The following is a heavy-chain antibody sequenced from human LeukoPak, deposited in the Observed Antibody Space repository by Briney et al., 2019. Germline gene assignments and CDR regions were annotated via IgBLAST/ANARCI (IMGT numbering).Heavy chain of an antibody. CDR3: AKDIGCSGGTCYFPNYFDH. V-gene: IGHV3-9*01. Sequence: GGSLRLSCTASGFTFDDYAMHWVRQAPGKGLEWVSGISWNNNNMDYADSVKGRFTISRDNAKNSLYLQMNSLRTGDTAFYFCAKDIGCSGGTCYFPNYFDHWGQGTLVTVSS. CDR2: ISWNNNNM. CDR1: GFTFDDYA. J-gene: IGHJ4*02. D-gene: IGHD2-15*01.